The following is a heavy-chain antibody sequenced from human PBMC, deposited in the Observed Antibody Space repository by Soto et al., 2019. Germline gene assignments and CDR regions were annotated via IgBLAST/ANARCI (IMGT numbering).Heavy chain of an antibody. CDR2: ISTNSRYI. V-gene: IGHV3-11*06. J-gene: IGHJ4*02. CDR3: TRGLGGSYFIAY. D-gene: IGHD3-10*01. CDR1: GFNFSDYY. Sequence: QVQLVESGGGLGKPGGSLRLSCAVSGFNFSDYYMTWIRQAPGKGLEWISYISTNSRYIKYADSIKGRFTISRDNAKSSLYMQINSLRAEDTAIYYCTRGLGGSYFIAYWGQGTLVTVSS.